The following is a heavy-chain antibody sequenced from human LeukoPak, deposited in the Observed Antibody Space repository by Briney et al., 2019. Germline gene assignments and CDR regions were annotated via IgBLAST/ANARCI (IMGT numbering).Heavy chain of an antibody. CDR1: GFTFSSYA. Sequence: GGSLRLSCAASGFTFSSYAMSWVRQAPGKGLEWVSAISGSGGSTYYADSVKGRFTISRDNSKNTLYLQMNSLRAEDTAVYYCANAGYCSSTSCSRGAFDIWGQGTMVTVSS. CDR2: ISGSGGST. CDR3: ANAGYCSSTSCSRGAFDI. J-gene: IGHJ3*02. D-gene: IGHD2-2*01. V-gene: IGHV3-23*01.